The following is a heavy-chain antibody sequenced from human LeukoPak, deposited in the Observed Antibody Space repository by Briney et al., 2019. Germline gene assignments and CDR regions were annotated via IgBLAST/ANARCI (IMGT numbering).Heavy chain of an antibody. CDR2: INPSGGSR. Sequence: ASVKVSCKAFGYTFTSHYMHWVRQAPGQGLEWMGIINPSGGSRRYVQKFQGRVTMTSDTSTSTVYMELSSLRSEDTAVYYCARGGRVRGSGSWAAFYYYMDVWGKGTTVTISS. CDR3: ARGGRVRGSGSWAAFYYYMDV. V-gene: IGHV1-46*01. J-gene: IGHJ6*03. D-gene: IGHD3-10*01. CDR1: GYTFTSHY.